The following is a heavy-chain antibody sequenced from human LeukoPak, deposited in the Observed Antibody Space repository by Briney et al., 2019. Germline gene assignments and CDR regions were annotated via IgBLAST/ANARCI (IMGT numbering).Heavy chain of an antibody. D-gene: IGHD4-4*01. J-gene: IGHJ4*02. CDR3: ASAAGNSAAYYFDY. CDR1: GCTFTSYY. CDR2: INPSGGST. V-gene: IGHV1-46*01. Sequence: VASVKVSCTASGCTFTSYYMNWVRQAPGQGLEWMGIINPSGGSTSYAQKFQGRVTMTRDTSTSTVYMELSGLRSEDTAVYYCASAAGNSAAYYFDYWGQGTLVTVSS.